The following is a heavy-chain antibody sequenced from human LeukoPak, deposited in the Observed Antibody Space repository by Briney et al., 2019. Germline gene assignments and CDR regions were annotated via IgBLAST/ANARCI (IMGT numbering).Heavy chain of an antibody. J-gene: IGHJ4*02. CDR3: ASHYYGSGSYYDY. V-gene: IGHV3-23*01. Sequence: PGGTLRLSCAASGFTFSNYGMSWVRQAPGKGLEWVSGISGRGGSTYYADSVKGRFTISRDNAKNSLYLQKNSLRAEDTAVYYCASHYYGSGSYYDYWGQGTLVTVSS. CDR2: ISGRGGST. D-gene: IGHD3-10*01. CDR1: GFTFSNYG.